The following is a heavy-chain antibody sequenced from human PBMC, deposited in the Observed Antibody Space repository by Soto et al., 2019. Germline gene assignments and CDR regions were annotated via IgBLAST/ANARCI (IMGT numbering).Heavy chain of an antibody. CDR3: ARRVTTVTDNRFDP. D-gene: IGHD4-17*01. CDR1: GGSISSSSYY. CDR2: IYYSGST. Sequence: LSLTCTVSGGSISSSSYYWGWIRQPPGKGLEWIGSIYYSGSTYYNPSLKSRVTISVDTSKNQFSLKLSSVTAADTAVYYCARRVTTVTDNRFDPWGQGTLVTVSS. J-gene: IGHJ5*02. V-gene: IGHV4-39*01.